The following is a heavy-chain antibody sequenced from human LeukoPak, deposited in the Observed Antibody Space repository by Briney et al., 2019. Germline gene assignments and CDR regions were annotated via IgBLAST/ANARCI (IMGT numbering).Heavy chain of an antibody. CDR3: ARHNSYYYGSGIVGWFAP. Sequence: PSETLSLTCTVSGGSISSSSYYWGWIRQPPGKGLEGIGRIYYSGSTYYTPSLKSRVTISVATSTNQFSLKLSSVTAADTAVYYCARHNSYYYGSGIVGWFAPWGQGTLVTVSS. V-gene: IGHV4-39*01. CDR1: GGSISSSSYY. J-gene: IGHJ5*02. CDR2: IYYSGST. D-gene: IGHD3-10*01.